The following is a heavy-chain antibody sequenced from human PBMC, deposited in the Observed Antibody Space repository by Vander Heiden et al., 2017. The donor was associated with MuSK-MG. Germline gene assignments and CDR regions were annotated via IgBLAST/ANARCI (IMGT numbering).Heavy chain of an antibody. V-gene: IGHV3-30*18. CDR1: GFSYDSYG. J-gene: IGHJ4*02. Sequence: QVQLVESVGGVVQPGRSLRLYCAASGFSYDSYGMHWVRQAPGKGREWVAVISYDGSNKYYADSVKGRFTISRDNSKNTLYLQMKSLRAEDTAVYYCAKVAVLMVYAIDYFDYWGQGTLVTVSS. CDR3: AKVAVLMVYAIDYFDY. D-gene: IGHD2-8*01. CDR2: ISYDGSNK.